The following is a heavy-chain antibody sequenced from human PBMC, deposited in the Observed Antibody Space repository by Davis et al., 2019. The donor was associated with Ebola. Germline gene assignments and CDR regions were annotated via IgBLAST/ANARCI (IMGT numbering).Heavy chain of an antibody. V-gene: IGHV3-23*01. Sequence: GESLKISCAASGFTFSSYAMSWVRQAPGKGLEWVSAISGSGGSTYYADSVKGRFTISRDNSKNTLYLQMNSLRAEDTAVYYCAKSPVGEPFDYWGQGTLVTVSS. CDR1: GFTFSSYA. J-gene: IGHJ4*02. CDR2: ISGSGGST. D-gene: IGHD3-16*01. CDR3: AKSPVGEPFDY.